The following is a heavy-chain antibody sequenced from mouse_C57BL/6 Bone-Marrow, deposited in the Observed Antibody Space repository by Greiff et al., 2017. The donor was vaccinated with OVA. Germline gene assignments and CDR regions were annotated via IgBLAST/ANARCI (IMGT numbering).Heavy chain of an antibody. Sequence: EVQLQQSGPELAKPGASVKIPCKASGYTFTDYNMDWVQQSHGKSLEWIGDINSNNGGTIYTQKFKGKATLTVDKSTSTAYMELRSLTSEDTAVYYCARGGYYEYDGGAWFAYWGQGNLVTVSA. CDR1: GYTFTDYN. CDR3: ARGGYYEYDGGAWFAY. D-gene: IGHD2-4*01. CDR2: INSNNGGT. J-gene: IGHJ3*01. V-gene: IGHV1-18*01.